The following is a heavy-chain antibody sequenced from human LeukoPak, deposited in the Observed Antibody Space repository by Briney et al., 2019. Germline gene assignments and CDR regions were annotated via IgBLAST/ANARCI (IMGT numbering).Heavy chain of an antibody. V-gene: IGHV3-30*02. J-gene: IGHJ4*02. CDR1: GFTFDDYA. Sequence: PGGSLRLSCAASGFTFDDYAMHWVRQAPGKGLEWVAFIRYDGSNKYYADSVKGRFTISRDNSKNTLYLQMNSLRAEDTAVYYCAKDAPYSSSLDYWGQGTLVTVSS. D-gene: IGHD6-13*01. CDR2: IRYDGSNK. CDR3: AKDAPYSSSLDY.